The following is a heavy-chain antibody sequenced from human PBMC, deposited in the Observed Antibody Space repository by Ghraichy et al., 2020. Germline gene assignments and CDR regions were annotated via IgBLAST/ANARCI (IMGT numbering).Heavy chain of an antibody. CDR2: VSYSGSA. CDR1: GGSLSSRSYY. J-gene: IGHJ3*01. D-gene: IGHD3-22*01. CDR3: ARHVAYYYDSSGYYYDVFDV. V-gene: IGHV4-39*01. Sequence: SQTLALTCTVSGGSLSSRSYYWDGIRQPPGKGLEWIGRVSYSGSADYNPSLKSRVTISVDTSKNQFSLKLSSVTAADTAVYYCARHVAYYYDSSGYYYDVFDVWGQGTTVTVPS.